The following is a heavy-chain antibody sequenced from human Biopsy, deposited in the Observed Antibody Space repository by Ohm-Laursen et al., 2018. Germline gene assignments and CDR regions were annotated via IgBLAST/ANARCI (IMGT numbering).Heavy chain of an antibody. CDR2: ISNSGNT. Sequence: GTLSLTCTVSGDSINSSYWSWIRQAPGKGLEWIGFISNSGNTNYNPSLKSRVTISADTSKNQFSLKLGSVTVADTAVYYCARTPRDSFWSGSYKRGLWFDPWGQGTLVIVSS. J-gene: IGHJ5*02. CDR1: GDSINSSY. CDR3: ARTPRDSFWSGSYKRGLWFDP. V-gene: IGHV4-59*08. D-gene: IGHD3-3*01.